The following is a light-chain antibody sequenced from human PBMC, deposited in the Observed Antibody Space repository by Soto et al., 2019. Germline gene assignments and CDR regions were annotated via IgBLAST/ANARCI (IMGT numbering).Light chain of an antibody. Sequence: EIVLTPSPATLSLSPVERATLSCRASQSVSSYLAWYQQKPGQAPRLLMYEASTRATGIPARFSGGGSGTDFTLTISSLEPEDFAVYYCQQRSDWPWTFGQGTKVDIK. CDR3: QQRSDWPWT. V-gene: IGKV3-11*01. J-gene: IGKJ1*01. CDR2: EAS. CDR1: QSVSSY.